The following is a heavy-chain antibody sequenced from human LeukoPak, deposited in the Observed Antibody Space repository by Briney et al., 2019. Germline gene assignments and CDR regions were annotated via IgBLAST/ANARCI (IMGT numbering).Heavy chain of an antibody. Sequence: SETLSLTCTVSGGSISRYYWSWIRQPPGKGLEWIGYIYYSGSTNYNPSLKSRVTISVDTSKKQFSLKLSSVTAAGTAVYYCARDRSGWSLGIDYWGQGTLVTVSS. CDR3: ARDRSGWSLGIDY. D-gene: IGHD6-19*01. CDR1: GGSISRYY. V-gene: IGHV4-59*01. CDR2: IYYSGST. J-gene: IGHJ4*02.